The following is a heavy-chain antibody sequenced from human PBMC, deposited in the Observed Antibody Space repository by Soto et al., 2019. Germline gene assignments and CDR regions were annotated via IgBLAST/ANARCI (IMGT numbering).Heavy chain of an antibody. Sequence: GASVKVSCKASGYTFTSYYMHWVRQAPGQGLEWMGIINPSGGSTSYAQKFQGRVTMTRDTSTSTVYMELSSLRSEDTAVYYCAREPDTAIAIGSYYYGMDVWGQGTTVTVSS. CDR3: AREPDTAIAIGSYYYGMDV. D-gene: IGHD5-18*01. CDR2: INPSGGST. J-gene: IGHJ6*02. CDR1: GYTFTSYY. V-gene: IGHV1-46*01.